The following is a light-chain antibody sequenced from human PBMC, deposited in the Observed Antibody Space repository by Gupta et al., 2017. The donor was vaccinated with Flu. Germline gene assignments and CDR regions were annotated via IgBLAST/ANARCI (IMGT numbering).Light chain of an antibody. CDR2: EVA. J-gene: IGLJ3*02. Sequence: IYEVAKRPSGVSDRFSGSRSGNTASLTISGLQAGDEANYYCSSYTHSLVFGGGTKLTVL. V-gene: IGLV2-14*01. CDR3: SSYTHSLV.